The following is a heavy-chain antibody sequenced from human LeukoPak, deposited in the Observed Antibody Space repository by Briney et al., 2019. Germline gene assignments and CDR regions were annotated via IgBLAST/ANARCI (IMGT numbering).Heavy chain of an antibody. V-gene: IGHV4-4*07. D-gene: IGHD3-10*01. CDR2: IYATGST. CDR3: ATGGSYLVY. Sequence: KPSETLSLTCSVSGGSTTSYNWSWIRQPAGKGLEWIGRIYATGSTNYNPSLKSRVTISVDKSKNQFSLKLSSVTAADTAVYYCATGGSYLVYCGQGTLVTVSS. CDR1: GGSTTSYN. J-gene: IGHJ4*02.